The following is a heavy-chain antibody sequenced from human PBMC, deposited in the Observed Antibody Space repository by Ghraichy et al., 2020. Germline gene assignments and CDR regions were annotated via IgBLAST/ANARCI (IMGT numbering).Heavy chain of an antibody. D-gene: IGHD2-15*01. CDR3: ARAAIALDY. V-gene: IGHV4-61*01. J-gene: IGHJ4*02. CDR1: GGSVSSGSYY. Sequence: SETLSLTCTVSGGSVSSGSYYWSWIRQPPGKGLEWIGYIYYRGSTNYNPSLKGRVTISADTSKNQFSLKLSSVTAADTAVYYCARAAIALDYWGRGTLVTVSS. CDR2: IYYRGST.